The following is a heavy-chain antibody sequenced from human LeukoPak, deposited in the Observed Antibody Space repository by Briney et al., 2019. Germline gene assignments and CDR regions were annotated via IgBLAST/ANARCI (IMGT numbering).Heavy chain of an antibody. Sequence: ASVKVSCKASGYTFTSYAMHWVRQAPGQRLEWMGWINAGNGNTKYSQKFQGRVTITRDTSASTAYMELSSLRSEDTAVYYCARGRLTMIVVVIDREAFDIWGQGTMVTVSS. V-gene: IGHV1-3*01. CDR1: GYTFTSYA. CDR2: INAGNGNT. D-gene: IGHD3-22*01. CDR3: ARGRLTMIVVVIDREAFDI. J-gene: IGHJ3*02.